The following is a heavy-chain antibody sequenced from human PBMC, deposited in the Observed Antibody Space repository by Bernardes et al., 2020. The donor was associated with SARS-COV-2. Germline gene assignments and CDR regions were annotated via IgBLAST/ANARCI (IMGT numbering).Heavy chain of an antibody. J-gene: IGHJ4*02. D-gene: IGHD1-26*01. Sequence: GGSLRLSCAASGFTFSTYGMHWVRQAPGKGLEWVTFISYDGSGKYYAESVKGRFTISRDNSKNTLYVQMNSLRVDDTATYYCARVNSESSRLAAFDYWGQGTLVTVSS. CDR1: GFTFSTYG. CDR2: ISYDGSGK. V-gene: IGHV3-30*03. CDR3: ARVNSESSRLAAFDY.